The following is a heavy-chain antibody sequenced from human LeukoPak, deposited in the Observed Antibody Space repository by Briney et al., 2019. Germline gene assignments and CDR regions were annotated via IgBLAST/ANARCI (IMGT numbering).Heavy chain of an antibody. Sequence: GASVRVSCKASGGTFSSYAISWVRQAPGQGLEWMGGIIPIFGTANYAQKFQGRVTITADESTSTAYMELSSLRSEDTAVYYCARAEQWLAPDFDLWGRGTLVTVSS. J-gene: IGHJ2*01. D-gene: IGHD6-19*01. V-gene: IGHV1-69*13. CDR3: ARAEQWLAPDFDL. CDR1: GGTFSSYA. CDR2: IIPIFGTA.